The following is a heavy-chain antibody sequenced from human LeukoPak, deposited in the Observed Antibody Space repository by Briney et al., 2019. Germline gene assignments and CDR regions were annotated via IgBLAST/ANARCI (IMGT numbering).Heavy chain of an antibody. Sequence: ASVKVSCKASGGTFSSYAISWVRQAPGQGLEWMGGIIPIFGTANYAQKFQGRVTITADESTSTAYMELSSLRSEDTAVYYCAREGPHDYGAPWFTGYWGQGTLVTVSS. CDR2: IIPIFGTA. V-gene: IGHV1-69*13. CDR3: AREGPHDYGAPWFTGY. CDR1: GGTFSSYA. J-gene: IGHJ4*02. D-gene: IGHD4-17*01.